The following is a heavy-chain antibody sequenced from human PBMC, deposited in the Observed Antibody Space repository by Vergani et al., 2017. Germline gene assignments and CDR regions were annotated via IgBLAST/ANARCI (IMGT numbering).Heavy chain of an antibody. CDR1: GYLFTGYY. J-gene: IGHJ6*02. Sequence: QAHMVQPGAEVRKPGASVKVSCKASGYLFTGYYIHWVRQAPGQGLEWMGWINPNRDGANYAQKFQGMFTMTRDTSISTAYQELSSLRTDDTAVYYCARKRGGVVGGDWDGMDVWGQGTTVTVSS. CDR3: ARKRGGVVGGDWDGMDV. D-gene: IGHD3-10*01. V-gene: IGHV1-2*02. CDR2: INPNRDGA.